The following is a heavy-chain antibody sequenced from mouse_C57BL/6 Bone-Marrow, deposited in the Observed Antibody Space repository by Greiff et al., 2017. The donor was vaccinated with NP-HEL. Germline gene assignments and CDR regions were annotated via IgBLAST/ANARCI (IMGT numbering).Heavy chain of an antibody. V-gene: IGHV1-64*01. J-gene: IGHJ2*01. CDR3: ARGALFDY. CDR1: GYTFTSYW. Sequence: VQVVESGAELVKPGASVKLSCKASGYTFTSYWMHWVKQRPGQGLEWIGMIHPNSGSTNYNEKFKSKATLTVDKSSSTAYMQLSSLTSEDSAVYYCARGALFDYWGQGTTLTVSS. CDR2: IHPNSGST.